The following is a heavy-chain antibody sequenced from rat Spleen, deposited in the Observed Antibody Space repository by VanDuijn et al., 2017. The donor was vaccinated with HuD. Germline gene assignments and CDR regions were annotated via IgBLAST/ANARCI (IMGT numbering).Heavy chain of an antibody. D-gene: IGHD1-11*01. Sequence: EVQLVESGGGLVQPGRSLKLSCAASGFTFSDYYMAWVRQAPTKGLEWVASITTGGGYTYYRDSVKGRFTISRDNAKSTLYLQMDSLRSEDTATYYCARHYGGYSEYVMDAWGQGTLVTVSS. J-gene: IGHJ3*01. CDR3: ARHYGGYSEYVMDA. V-gene: IGHV5S23*01. CDR1: GFTFSDYY. CDR2: ITTGGGYT.